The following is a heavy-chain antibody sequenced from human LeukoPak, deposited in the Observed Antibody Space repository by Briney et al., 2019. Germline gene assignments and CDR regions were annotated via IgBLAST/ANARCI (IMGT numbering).Heavy chain of an antibody. Sequence: SSETLSLTCTVSGGSISSGGYYWSWIRQPPGKGLEWIGYIYYSGSTYYNPSLESRVTISIDRSKNQFSLKLNSVTAADTAVYYCARKLDWNDGLTFDYWGQGTLVTVSS. D-gene: IGHD1-1*01. V-gene: IGHV4-61*08. CDR3: ARKLDWNDGLTFDY. J-gene: IGHJ4*02. CDR2: IYYSGST. CDR1: GGSISSGGYY.